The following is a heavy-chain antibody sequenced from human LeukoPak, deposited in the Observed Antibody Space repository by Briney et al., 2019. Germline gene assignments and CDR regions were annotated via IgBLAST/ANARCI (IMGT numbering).Heavy chain of an antibody. Sequence: GASVKVSCKASGYTFTSYGIGWVRQAPGQGLEWMGWISAYNGNTNYAQKLQGRVTMTTDTSTSTAYMELRSLRSDDTAVYYCARDPDYDFWSGYYAVYGMDVWGQGTTVTVSS. CDR3: ARDPDYDFWSGYYAVYGMDV. CDR2: ISAYNGNT. V-gene: IGHV1-18*01. D-gene: IGHD3-3*01. J-gene: IGHJ6*02. CDR1: GYTFTSYG.